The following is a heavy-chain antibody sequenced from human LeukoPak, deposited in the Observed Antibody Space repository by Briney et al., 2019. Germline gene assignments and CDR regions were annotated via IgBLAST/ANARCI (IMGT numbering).Heavy chain of an antibody. Sequence: GGSLRLSCAASGFTFSSYTLNWVRQAPGKGLEWVSHISHSGSTTYYADSVKGRFTISRDNAKNSLYLQMNSLRAEDTAVYYCAKSGWYGFDHWGQGTLVTVSS. V-gene: IGHV3-48*03. CDR3: AKSGWYGFDH. J-gene: IGHJ4*02. CDR2: ISHSGSTT. D-gene: IGHD6-19*01. CDR1: GFTFSSYT.